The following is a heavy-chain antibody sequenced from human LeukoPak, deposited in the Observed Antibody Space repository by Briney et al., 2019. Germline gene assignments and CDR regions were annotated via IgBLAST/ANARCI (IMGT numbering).Heavy chain of an antibody. Sequence: ASVKVSCKASGYTFTSYAMNWVRQAPGQGLEWMGWINTNTGNPTYAQGFTGRFVFSLDTSVSTAYPQISSLKAEDTAVYYCARVHEYHYYDSKAMFDPWGQGTLVTVSS. J-gene: IGHJ5*02. V-gene: IGHV7-4-1*02. D-gene: IGHD3-22*01. CDR3: ARVHEYHYYDSKAMFDP. CDR1: GYTFTSYA. CDR2: INTNTGNP.